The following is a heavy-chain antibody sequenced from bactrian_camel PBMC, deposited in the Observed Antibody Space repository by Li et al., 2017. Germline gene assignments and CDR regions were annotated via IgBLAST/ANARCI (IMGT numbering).Heavy chain of an antibody. J-gene: IGHJ6*01. V-gene: IGHV3S53*01. CDR3: ATERWFST. CDR2: MNNDGSE. Sequence: HVQLVESGGGLVQPGGSLRLSCAASTFTFRFSTTSWLRQAPGKEREGIAIMNNDGSETYADFVKGRFTISRDNARNTLYLQMNSLKTEDTAVYYCATERWFSTWGQGTQVTVS. D-gene: IGHD2*01. CDR1: TFTFRFST.